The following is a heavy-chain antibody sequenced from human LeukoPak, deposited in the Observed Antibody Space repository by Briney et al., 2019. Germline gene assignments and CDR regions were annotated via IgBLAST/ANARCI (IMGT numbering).Heavy chain of an antibody. Sequence: PGGSLRLSCAASGFTFSSFSMNWVRQAPGKGLEWVSSISSSSSHIYYADSVKGRFAISRDNARKSLFLQMNSLRAEDTAIYYCTLGGPIVVLPVAFDYWGQGTMVPVSS. V-gene: IGHV3-21*01. CDR3: TLGGPIVVLPVAFDY. CDR2: ISSSSSHI. D-gene: IGHD2-2*01. J-gene: IGHJ4*02. CDR1: GFTFSSFS.